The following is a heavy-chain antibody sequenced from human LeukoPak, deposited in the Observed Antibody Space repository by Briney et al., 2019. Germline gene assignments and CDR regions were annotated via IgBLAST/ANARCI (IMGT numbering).Heavy chain of an antibody. CDR2: RSIYNGNT. D-gene: IGHD6-13*01. V-gene: IGHV1-18*01. J-gene: IGHJ6*03. CDR3: ARDRRIAAAGTDPYYYYYDMDV. Sequence: ASVKVSCKASGYDFINYGISWVRQAPGQGLELMGWRSIYNGNTDYKLQGRVTMTTDTSTNTAYMEVRSLRSEDTAVYYCARDRRIAAAGTDPYYYYYDMDVWGKGTTVTVSS. CDR1: GYDFINYG.